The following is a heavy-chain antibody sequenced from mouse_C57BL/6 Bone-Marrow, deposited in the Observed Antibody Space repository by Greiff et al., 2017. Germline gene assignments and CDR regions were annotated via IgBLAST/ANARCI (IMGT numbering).Heavy chain of an antibody. Sequence: EVQRVESGEGLVKPGGSLKLSCAASGFTFSSYAMSWVRQTPEKRLEWVAYISSGGDYIYYADTVKGRFTISRDNARNTLYLQMSSLKSEDTAMYYGTREGLGYDGYSGFAYWGQGTLVTVSA. J-gene: IGHJ3*01. CDR2: ISSGGDYI. CDR3: TREGLGYDGYSGFAY. D-gene: IGHD2-3*01. CDR1: GFTFSSYA. V-gene: IGHV5-9-1*02.